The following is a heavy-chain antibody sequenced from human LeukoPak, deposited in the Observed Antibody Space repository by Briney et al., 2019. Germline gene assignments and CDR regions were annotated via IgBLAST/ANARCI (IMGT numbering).Heavy chain of an antibody. CDR1: GYTFTGYY. CDR2: INPSGGST. CDR3: ARGPRITLIRGGQWYYYMDV. J-gene: IGHJ6*03. D-gene: IGHD3-10*01. Sequence: ASVKVSCKASGYTFTGYYIHWVRQAPGQGLEWMGFINPSGGSTNYAQKFQGRVTMTRDTSTSTVYMELSSLRSEDTAVYYCARGPRITLIRGGQWYYYMDVWGKGTTVTISS. V-gene: IGHV1-46*01.